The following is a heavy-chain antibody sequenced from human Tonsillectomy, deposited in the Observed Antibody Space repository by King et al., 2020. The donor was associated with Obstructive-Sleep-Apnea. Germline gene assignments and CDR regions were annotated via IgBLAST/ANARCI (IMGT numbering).Heavy chain of an antibody. CDR3: ARDPSNGMDV. Sequence: VQLVESGGGVVQPGRSLRLSCAASGFTFSSYAMHWVRQAPGKGLEWVAVISYDGSNNNYADSVKGRFTISRDNSKNTLYLQMNSLRAEDTAVYYCARDPSNGMDVWGQGTTVTVSS. CDR2: ISYDGSNN. CDR1: GFTFSSYA. J-gene: IGHJ6*02. V-gene: IGHV3-30*04.